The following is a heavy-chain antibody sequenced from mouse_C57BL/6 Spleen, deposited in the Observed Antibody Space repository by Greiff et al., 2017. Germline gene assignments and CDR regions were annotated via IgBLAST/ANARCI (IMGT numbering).Heavy chain of an antibody. D-gene: IGHD2-2*01. Sequence: QVQLQQPGAELVRPGSSVKLSCKASGYTFTSYWMHWVKQRPIQGLEWIGNIDPSDSETHYNQKFKDKATLTVDKSSSTAYMQLSSLTSEDSAVYYCARLWLEDYAMDYWGQGTSVTVSS. CDR3: ARLWLEDYAMDY. CDR2: IDPSDSET. V-gene: IGHV1-52*01. CDR1: GYTFTSYW. J-gene: IGHJ4*01.